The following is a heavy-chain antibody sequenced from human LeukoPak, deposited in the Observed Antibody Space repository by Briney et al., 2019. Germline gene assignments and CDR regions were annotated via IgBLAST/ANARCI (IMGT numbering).Heavy chain of an antibody. CDR1: GFTFSSYA. D-gene: IGHD1-26*01. Sequence: GGSLRLSCAASGFTFSSYAMHWVRQAPGKGLEWVAVISYDGSNEYYADSVKGRFTISRDNSKNTLYLQMNSLRAEDTAVHYCARDNSGSAFDPWGQGTLVTVSS. J-gene: IGHJ5*02. CDR2: ISYDGSNE. V-gene: IGHV3-30-3*01. CDR3: ARDNSGSAFDP.